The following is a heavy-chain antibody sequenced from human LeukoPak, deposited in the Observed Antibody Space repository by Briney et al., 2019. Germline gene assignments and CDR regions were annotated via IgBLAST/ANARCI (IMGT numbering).Heavy chain of an antibody. CDR2: IWHDGSHK. CDR3: AREIFGSGSSPDF. Sequence: KPGRSLRLSCAASGFSFDTYAMHWVRQAPGQGLEWVALIWHDGSHKFYSNSVRGQFTISRDNSKNTVYLQMNNLRPDDTAVYYCAREIFGSGSSPDFWGQGTLVTVSS. V-gene: IGHV3-33*01. D-gene: IGHD3-10*01. J-gene: IGHJ4*02. CDR1: GFSFDTYA.